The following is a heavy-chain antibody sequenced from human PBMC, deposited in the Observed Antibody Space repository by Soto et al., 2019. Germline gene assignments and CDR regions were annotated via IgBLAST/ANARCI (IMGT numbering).Heavy chain of an antibody. CDR1: GYTFTSNW. Sequence: GESLKISCKCSGYTFTSNWIGWVRQMPGKGLEWMGIIYPGDSDTRYSPSFQGQVTISADKSISTAYLQWSSLKASDTAMYYCARRERLSLDVWGQGTTVTVSS. D-gene: IGHD6-25*01. J-gene: IGHJ6*02. V-gene: IGHV5-51*01. CDR2: IYPGDSDT. CDR3: ARRERLSLDV.